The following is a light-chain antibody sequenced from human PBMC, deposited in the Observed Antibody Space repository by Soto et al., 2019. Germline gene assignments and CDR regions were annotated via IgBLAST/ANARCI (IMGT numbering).Light chain of an antibody. CDR3: NSYTSSSTHV. CDR2: GVS. Sequence: QSVLTQPASVSGSPGQSITISCTGTSSDVGHYNYVSWYQQHPGKAPKLMISGVSNRPSGVSSRFSGSKSGNTASLTISGLQADDEADYYCNSYTSSSTHVFGTGTKVTVL. CDR1: SSDVGHYNY. V-gene: IGLV2-14*01. J-gene: IGLJ1*01.